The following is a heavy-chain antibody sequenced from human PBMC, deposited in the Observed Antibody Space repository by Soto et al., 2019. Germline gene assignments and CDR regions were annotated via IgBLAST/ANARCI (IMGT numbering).Heavy chain of an antibody. V-gene: IGHV3-23*01. Sequence: EVQLLESGGGLVQPGGSLRLSCAASGFTFSSYAMSWVRQAPGKGLEWVSAISGSGGSTYYADSVKGRFTISRDNSKNTLYLQMTSLRAEDTAVYYCAKNSYGRTGGIPLLGAFDIWGQGTMVTVSS. J-gene: IGHJ3*02. CDR1: GFTFSSYA. D-gene: IGHD2-21*01. CDR2: ISGSGGST. CDR3: AKNSYGRTGGIPLLGAFDI.